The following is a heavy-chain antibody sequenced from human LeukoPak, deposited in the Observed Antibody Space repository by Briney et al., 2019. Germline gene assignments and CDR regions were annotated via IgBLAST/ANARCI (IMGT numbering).Heavy chain of an antibody. CDR1: GFTFSGYA. D-gene: IGHD4-4*01. CDR3: ARDDTVRIDP. Sequence: GGSLRLSCEASGFTFSGYAMNWVRQAPGKGLEWVSYISSSSSTIYYADSVKGRFTISRDNAKNSLYLQMNSLRDEDTAVYYCARDDTVRIDPWGQGTLVTVSS. V-gene: IGHV3-48*02. CDR2: ISSSSSTI. J-gene: IGHJ5*02.